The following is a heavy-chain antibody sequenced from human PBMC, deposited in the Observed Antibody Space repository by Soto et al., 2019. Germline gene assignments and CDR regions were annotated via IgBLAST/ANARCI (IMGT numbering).Heavy chain of an antibody. D-gene: IGHD1-26*01. CDR2: IYYSGST. J-gene: IGHJ6*04. V-gene: IGHV4-61*01. Sequence: SETLSLTCTVSGGSVSSGSYYWSWIRQPPGKGLEWIGYIYYSGSTNYNPSLKSRVTISVDTSKNQFSLKLSSVAAADTAVYYCARGGWEREGYLMDVGGKGTTVTVSS. CDR1: GGSVSSGSYY. CDR3: ARGGWEREGYLMDV.